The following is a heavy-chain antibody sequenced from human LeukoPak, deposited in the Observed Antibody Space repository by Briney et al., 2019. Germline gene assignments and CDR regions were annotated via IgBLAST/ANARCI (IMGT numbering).Heavy chain of an antibody. Sequence: GGSLRLSCAASGFTFSSYAMSWVRQAPGKGLEWVSAISGSGGSKYYADSVKGRFTISRDNSKNTLYLQMNSLRAEDTAVYCCAKVQWELLPYDFDYWGQGTLVTVSS. D-gene: IGHD1-26*01. CDR2: ISGSGGSK. CDR3: AKVQWELLPYDFDY. CDR1: GFTFSSYA. V-gene: IGHV3-23*01. J-gene: IGHJ4*02.